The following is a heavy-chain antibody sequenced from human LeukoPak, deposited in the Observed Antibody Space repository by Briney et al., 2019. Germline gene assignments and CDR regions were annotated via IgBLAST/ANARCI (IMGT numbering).Heavy chain of an antibody. CDR3: TTRAHVVVPTVTHRYYAMDV. Sequence: GGSLRLSCAASGFTFSSYSMNWVRQAPGKGPEWVSSISSGSSYMYYADSVKGRFTTSRDNAKNSLYLQMNSLRAEDTALYYRTTRAHVVVPTVTHRYYAMDVWGQGTTVTVSS. CDR2: ISSGSSYM. V-gene: IGHV3-21*01. CDR1: GFTFSSYS. D-gene: IGHD2-2*01. J-gene: IGHJ6*02.